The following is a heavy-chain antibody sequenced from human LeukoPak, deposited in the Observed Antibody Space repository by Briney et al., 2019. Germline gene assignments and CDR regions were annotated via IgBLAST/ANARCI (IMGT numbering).Heavy chain of an antibody. CDR1: GFTFGSYA. CDR2: ISGSGGST. D-gene: IGHD5-18*01. CDR3: AKRGQRQLLLRGGYYFDY. J-gene: IGHJ4*02. Sequence: PGRSLRLSCAASGFTFGSYAMSCVRQAPGKGLEWGSAISGSGGSTYYADSVKGRFTNSRDNSKNQLYLQMNSLRAEDTAVYYCAKRGQRQLLLRGGYYFDYWGQGTLVTVSS. V-gene: IGHV3-23*01.